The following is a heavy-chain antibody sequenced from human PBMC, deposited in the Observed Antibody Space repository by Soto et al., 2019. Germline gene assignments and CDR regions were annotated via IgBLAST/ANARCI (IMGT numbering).Heavy chain of an antibody. J-gene: IGHJ3*02. CDR2: ISSSSSTI. CDR3: ARWEYCSSTSCYGAHAFDI. Sequence: GGSLRLSCAASGFTFSSYSMNWVRQAPGKGLEWVSYISSSSSTIYYADSVKGRFTISRDNAKNSLYLQMNSLRAEDTAVYYCARWEYCSSTSCYGAHAFDIWGQGTMGTVSS. D-gene: IGHD2-2*01. V-gene: IGHV3-48*01. CDR1: GFTFSSYS.